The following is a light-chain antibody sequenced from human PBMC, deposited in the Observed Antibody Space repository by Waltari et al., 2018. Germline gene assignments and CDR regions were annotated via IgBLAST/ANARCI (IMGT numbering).Light chain of an antibody. J-gene: IGLJ1*01. CDR3: SSYAGSNNLGV. Sequence: QSALTQPPSASGSPGQSVTISCTGTSSDVGGYNYVSWYQHHPRKAPKLMIYEVSKRPSGVPDSFSGSKSGTTASLTVSGLQAEDEADYYCSSYAGSNNLGVFGTGTKVTVL. CDR2: EVS. V-gene: IGLV2-8*01. CDR1: SSDVGGYNY.